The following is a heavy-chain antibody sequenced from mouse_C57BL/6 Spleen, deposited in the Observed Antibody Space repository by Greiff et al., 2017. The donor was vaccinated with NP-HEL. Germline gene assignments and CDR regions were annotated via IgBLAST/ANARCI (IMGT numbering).Heavy chain of an antibody. CDR3: AVYYGYPPLFAY. CDR1: GYAFTNYL. V-gene: IGHV1-54*01. J-gene: IGHJ3*01. D-gene: IGHD2-2*01. CDR2: INPGSGGT. Sequence: QVQLQQSGAELVRPGTSVKVSCKASGYAFTNYLIEWVKQRPGQGLEWIGVINPGSGGTNYNEKFKGKATLTADKSSSTAYMQLSSLTSEDSAVYFCAVYYGYPPLFAYWGQGTLVTVSA.